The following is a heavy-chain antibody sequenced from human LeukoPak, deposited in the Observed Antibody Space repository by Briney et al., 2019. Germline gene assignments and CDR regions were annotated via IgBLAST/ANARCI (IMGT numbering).Heavy chain of an antibody. D-gene: IGHD1-26*01. Sequence: PGGSLRLSCAASGFAFNSYVMSWVRQAPGKGLEWVSAISGSGGSTYYADSVKGRFTISRDNSKNTLYLQMNSLRAEDTAVYYCAKQYSGSFSPFDYWGQGTLVTVSS. V-gene: IGHV3-23*01. J-gene: IGHJ4*02. CDR1: GFAFNSYV. CDR2: ISGSGGST. CDR3: AKQYSGSFSPFDY.